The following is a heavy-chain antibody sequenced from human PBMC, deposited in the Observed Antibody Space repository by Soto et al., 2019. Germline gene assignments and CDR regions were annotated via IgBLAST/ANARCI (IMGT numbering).Heavy chain of an antibody. CDR3: ARSYDSSAYFPNYYCGMDV. J-gene: IGHJ6*02. V-gene: IGHV4-38-2*01. D-gene: IGHD3-22*01. CDR2: IHHSGST. Sequence: PSETLSLTCAVSGGSVTSGHYWDWIRQPPGKGLEWIGSIHHSGSTYYNPSLKSRVTISVDTSKNQLSLKLRSVTAADTAVYYCARSYDSSAYFPNYYCGMDVWGQGTTVTVSS. CDR1: GGSVTSGHY.